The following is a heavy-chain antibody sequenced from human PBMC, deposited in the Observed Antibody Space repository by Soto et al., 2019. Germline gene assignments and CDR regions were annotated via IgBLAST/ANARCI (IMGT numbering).Heavy chain of an antibody. D-gene: IGHD3-22*01. Sequence: QVQLQESGPGLVKPSETLSLTCTVSGGSISMYYWTWIRQPPGKGLEWIGYIYYSGSTNYSPSLKRRVTISVDTSKNQFSLRLSSVTAADTAVYFCARDKSLYYGSGDYSSVLPGAADIWGQGTMVSVSS. CDR3: ARDKSLYYGSGDYSSVLPGAADI. V-gene: IGHV4-59*01. J-gene: IGHJ3*02. CDR2: IYYSGST. CDR1: GGSISMYY.